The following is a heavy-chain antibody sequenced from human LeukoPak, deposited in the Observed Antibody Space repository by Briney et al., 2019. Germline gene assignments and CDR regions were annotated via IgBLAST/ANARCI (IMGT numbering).Heavy chain of an antibody. Sequence: SETLSLTCAVYGGSFSGYYWICIRQPPGKGREWIGEIKHSGSTIYNPSLKSRVTISVDTSKNQFSLKLSSVTAADTAVYYCARGPITMVRGVTPRYMDVWGKGTTVTVSS. D-gene: IGHD3-10*01. CDR3: ARGPITMVRGVTPRYMDV. CDR2: IKHSGST. CDR1: GGSFSGYY. V-gene: IGHV4-34*01. J-gene: IGHJ6*03.